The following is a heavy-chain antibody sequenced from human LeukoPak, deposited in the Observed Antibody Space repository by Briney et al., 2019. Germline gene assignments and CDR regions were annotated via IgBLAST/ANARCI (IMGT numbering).Heavy chain of an antibody. CDR3: ARDGNRPHTTFDY. D-gene: IGHD1-14*01. Sequence: ASVKVSCKASGYTFTSYAMNWVRQAPGQGLEWLGWISTYDDNIKYAQSLQGRLTLTIDTSTSTAYMELRSLTSDDTAVYYCARDGNRPHTTFDYWGQGTLVTVSS. J-gene: IGHJ4*02. V-gene: IGHV1-18*01. CDR1: GYTFTSYA. CDR2: ISTYDDNI.